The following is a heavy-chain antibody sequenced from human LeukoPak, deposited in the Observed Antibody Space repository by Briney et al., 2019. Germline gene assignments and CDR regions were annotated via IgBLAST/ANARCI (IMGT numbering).Heavy chain of an antibody. CDR3: ARDQYSSSSSLIAFDI. V-gene: IGHV3-21*01. J-gene: IGHJ3*02. Sequence: PGGSLRLSCAASGFTFSSYSMNWVRQAPGKGLEWVSSISSSSSYIYYADSVKGRFTISRDNAKNSLYLQMNSLRAEDTAVYYCARDQYSSSSSLIAFDIWGQGTMVTVSS. CDR2: ISSSSSYI. D-gene: IGHD6-6*01. CDR1: GFTFSSYS.